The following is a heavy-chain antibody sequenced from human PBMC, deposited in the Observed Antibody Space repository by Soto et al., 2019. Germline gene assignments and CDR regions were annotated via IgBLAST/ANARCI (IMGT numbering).Heavy chain of an antibody. CDR1: GGSISSGGYY. J-gene: IGHJ4*02. Sequence: SETLSLTCTVSGGSISSGGYYWSWLRQHPGKGLEWSGYIYYSGSTYYNPSLKSRVTISVDTSKNQFSLKLSSVTAADTAVYYCARNDRRVSSGYYYFDYWGQGTLVTVSS. D-gene: IGHD3-22*01. CDR3: ARNDRRVSSGYYYFDY. CDR2: IYYSGST. V-gene: IGHV4-31*03.